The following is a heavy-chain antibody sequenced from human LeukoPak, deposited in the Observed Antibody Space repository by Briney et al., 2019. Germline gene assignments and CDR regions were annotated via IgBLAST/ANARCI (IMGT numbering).Heavy chain of an antibody. CDR3: AREGDSFDY. J-gene: IGHJ4*02. CDR2: INSYNGNT. V-gene: IGHV1-18*01. CDR1: GYKLTSYG. Sequence: ASVKVSCKASGYKLTSYGINWVRQAPGQGLEWMGWINSYNGNTNYAQKFQGRVTMTTDTSTITAYMELRSLISDDTAVYYCAREGDSFDYWGQGTLVTVSS.